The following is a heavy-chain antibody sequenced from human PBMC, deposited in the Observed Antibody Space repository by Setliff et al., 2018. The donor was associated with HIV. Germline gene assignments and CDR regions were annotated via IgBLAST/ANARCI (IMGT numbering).Heavy chain of an antibody. CDR2: INHSGST. J-gene: IGHJ4*02. CDR3: ARLYDSSGYYYVMGRLGYDY. CDR1: GGSFSGYY. D-gene: IGHD3-22*01. V-gene: IGHV4-34*01. Sequence: SETLSLTCAVYGGSFSGYYWSWIRQPPGKGLEWIGEINHSGSTNYNPSLKSRVTISVDTSKNQFSLKLSSVTAADTAVYYCARLYDSSGYYYVMGRLGYDYWGQGTLVTVS.